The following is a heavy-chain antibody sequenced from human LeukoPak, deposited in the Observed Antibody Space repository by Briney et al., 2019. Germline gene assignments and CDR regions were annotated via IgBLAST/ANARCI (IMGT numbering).Heavy chain of an antibody. CDR3: ARGRTQLWLCYFDY. V-gene: IGHV4-34*01. J-gene: IGHJ4*02. CDR2: INHSGST. Sequence: SETLSLTCAVYGGSFSGYYWSWIRQPPGKGLEWIGEINHSGSTNYNPSLKSRVTISVDTSKNQFSLKLSSVTAADTAVYYCARGRTQLWLCYFDYWGQGTLVTVSS. CDR1: GGSFSGYY. D-gene: IGHD5-18*01.